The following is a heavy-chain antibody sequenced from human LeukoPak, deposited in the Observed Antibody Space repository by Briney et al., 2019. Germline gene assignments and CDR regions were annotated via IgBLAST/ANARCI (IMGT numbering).Heavy chain of an antibody. Sequence: SVKVSCKASGGTFSSYAISWVRQAPGQGLEWMGGIIPIFGTANYAQKFQGRVTITTDESTSTAYMELSSLRSEDTAVYYCARERALKGDYYDSNDGEGIFDYWGQGTLVTVSS. CDR3: ARERALKGDYYDSNDGEGIFDY. D-gene: IGHD3-22*01. CDR1: GGTFSSYA. J-gene: IGHJ4*02. CDR2: IIPIFGTA. V-gene: IGHV1-69*05.